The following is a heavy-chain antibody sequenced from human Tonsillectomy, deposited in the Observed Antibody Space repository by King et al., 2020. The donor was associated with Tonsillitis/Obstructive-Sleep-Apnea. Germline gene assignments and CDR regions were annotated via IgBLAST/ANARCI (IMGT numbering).Heavy chain of an antibody. J-gene: IGHJ4*02. CDR1: GFTFSAYY. CDR3: ARGDIYDSYGYYVDY. Sequence: VQLVESGGDLVKPGGSLRLSCAASGFTFSAYYMSWIRQAPGKGLEWISYITSSSSYTNYADSVKGRFTISRDNAKNSLYLQMNSLRAEDTAVYYCARGDIYDSYGYYVDYWGQGTLVTVSS. D-gene: IGHD3-22*01. V-gene: IGHV3-11*06. CDR2: ITSSSSYT.